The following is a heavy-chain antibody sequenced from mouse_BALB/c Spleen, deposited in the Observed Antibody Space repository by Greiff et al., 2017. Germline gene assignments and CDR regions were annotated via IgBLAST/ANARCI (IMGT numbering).Heavy chain of an antibody. Sequence: EVQGVESGGGLVQPGGSLRLSCATSGFTFTDYYMSWVRQPPGKALEWLGFIRNKANGYTTEYSASVKGRFTISRDNSQSILYLQMNTLRAEDSATYYCARDEGLITGLFAYWGQGTLVTVSA. CDR2: IRNKANGYTT. CDR1: GFTFTDYY. D-gene: IGHD2-4*01. J-gene: IGHJ3*01. CDR3: ARDEGLITGLFAY. V-gene: IGHV7-3*02.